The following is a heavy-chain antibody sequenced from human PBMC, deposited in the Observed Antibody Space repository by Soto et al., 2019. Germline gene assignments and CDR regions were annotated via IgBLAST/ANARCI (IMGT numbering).Heavy chain of an antibody. Sequence: QVQLVQSGAAVKKPGASVRVSCKASGYSFNTYAIHWVRQAPRQRLEWMGWINAGNGNTMLSQKFQGKVTIARDTSASMVYMDPSSLTTEATAVSCCARASGRGTVLSTTDYYYSAMDVWGQGTTVTVSS. CDR2: INAGNGNT. CDR3: ARASGRGTVLSTTDYYYSAMDV. CDR1: GYSFNTYA. J-gene: IGHJ6*02. V-gene: IGHV1-3*01. D-gene: IGHD2-2*01.